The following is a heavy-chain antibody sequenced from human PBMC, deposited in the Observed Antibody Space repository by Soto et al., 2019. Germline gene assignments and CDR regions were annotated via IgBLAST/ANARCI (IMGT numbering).Heavy chain of an antibody. CDR2: INHSGST. J-gene: IGHJ5*02. CDR1: GGSFSGYY. D-gene: IGHD3-10*01. Sequence: SETLSLTCAVYGGSFSGYYWSWIRQPPGKGLERIGEINHSGSTNYNPSLKSRVTISVDTSKNQFSLKLSSVTAADTAVYYCARVRVSDYYGSGSYFVCWFDPWGQGTLVTVSS. CDR3: ARVRVSDYYGSGSYFVCWFDP. V-gene: IGHV4-34*01.